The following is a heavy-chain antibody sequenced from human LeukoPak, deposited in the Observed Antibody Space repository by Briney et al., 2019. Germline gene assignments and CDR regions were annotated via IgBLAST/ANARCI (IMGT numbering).Heavy chain of an antibody. CDR3: WALYSSGWYLPFDAFDI. D-gene: IGHD6-19*01. J-gene: IGHJ3*02. CDR1: GFTVSSNY. V-gene: IGHV3-53*01. CDR2: IYSGGST. Sequence: GGSLRLSCAASGFTVSSNYMSWVRQAPGKGLEWVSIIYSGGSTFYADSVKGRFTISRDNSKNTLYLQMNSLKTEDTAVYYRWALYSSGWYLPFDAFDIWGQGTMVTVSS.